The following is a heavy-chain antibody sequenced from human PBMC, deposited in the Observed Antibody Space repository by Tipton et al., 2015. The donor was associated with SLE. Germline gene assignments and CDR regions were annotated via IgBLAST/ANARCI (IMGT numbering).Heavy chain of an antibody. J-gene: IGHJ6*02. CDR3: ARDYAALAGTTVPAYYFAMDV. CDR2: IYYSGST. CDR1: NGSMSSYY. D-gene: IGHD1-7*01. V-gene: IGHV4-59*12. Sequence: LRLSCSVSNGSMSSYYWSWIRQPPGKGLEWIGYIYYSGSTNYNPSFKSRVTISLDMSRNQFSLKLISMTAADTAVYYCARDYAALAGTTVPAYYFAMDVWGQGTTVTVSS.